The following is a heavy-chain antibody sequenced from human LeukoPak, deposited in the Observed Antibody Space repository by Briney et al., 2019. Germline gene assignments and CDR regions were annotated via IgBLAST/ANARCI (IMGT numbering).Heavy chain of an antibody. CDR2: INPSGGST. D-gene: IGHD3-22*01. V-gene: IGHV1-46*01. CDR1: GYTFTSYY. CDR3: ARVAGYDSSGYYGELDY. Sequence: GASVKVSCKASGYTFTSYYMHWVRQAPGQGLEWMGIINPSGGSTSYAQKFQGRVTMTRDTSTSTVYMELSSLRSEDTAVYYCARVAGYDSSGYYGELDYWGQGTLVTVSS. J-gene: IGHJ4*02.